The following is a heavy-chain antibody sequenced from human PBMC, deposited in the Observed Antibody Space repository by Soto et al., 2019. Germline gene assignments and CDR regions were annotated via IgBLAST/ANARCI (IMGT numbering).Heavy chain of an antibody. Sequence: GSLRLSCAASGFTFSSYGMHWVRQAPGKGLEWVAVIWYDGSNKYYADSVKGRFTISRDNSKNTLYLQMNSLIAEDTAVYYCARVGWVYSSSRWHYYYGMEVWGQGTTVTVS. CDR3: ARVGWVYSSSRWHYYYGMEV. J-gene: IGHJ6*02. D-gene: IGHD6-6*01. CDR2: IWYDGSNK. CDR1: GFTFSSYG. V-gene: IGHV3-33*01.